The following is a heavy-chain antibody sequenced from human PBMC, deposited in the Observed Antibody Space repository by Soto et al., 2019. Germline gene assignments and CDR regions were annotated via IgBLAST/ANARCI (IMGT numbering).Heavy chain of an antibody. V-gene: IGHV4-4*07. CDR2: IYSSGST. Sequence: PEALSLTCGVSDGSIHSHFWSWIRKPSGKRLEWIGRIYSSGSTIYNPSLKSRVTMSVDTSKNQFSLKLRSVTAADTAVYYCARDNVWSGYYSFFDYWGQGTLVTVSS. J-gene: IGHJ4*02. CDR1: DGSIHSHF. D-gene: IGHD3-3*01. CDR3: ARDNVWSGYYSFFDY.